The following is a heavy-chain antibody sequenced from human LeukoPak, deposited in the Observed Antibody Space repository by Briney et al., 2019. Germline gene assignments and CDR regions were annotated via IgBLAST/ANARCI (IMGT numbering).Heavy chain of an antibody. D-gene: IGHD3-3*01. CDR3: ARGVGVNPLITY. CDR2: IYYSGST. CDR1: GGSISSYY. Sequence: SETLSLTCTVSGGSISSYYWSWIRQPPGKGLEWIGYIYYSGSTNYNPSLKSRVTISVDTSKNQFSLKLSSVTAADTAGYYCARGVGVNPLITYWGQGTLVTVSS. V-gene: IGHV4-59*01. J-gene: IGHJ4*02.